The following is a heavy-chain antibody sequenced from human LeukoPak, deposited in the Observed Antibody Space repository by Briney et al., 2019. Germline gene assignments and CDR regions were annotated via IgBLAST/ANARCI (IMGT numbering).Heavy chain of an antibody. J-gene: IGHJ4*02. CDR2: IFWNDNE. D-gene: IGHD4-17*01. CDR1: GFSLTTSGVG. CDR3: KHVVYRDFGPTRGPDY. V-gene: IGHV2-5*01. Sequence: KESGPTLVKPTQTLTLTCTFSGFSLTTSGVGVGWIRQPPGKALEWLALIFWNDNEHYSPSLKSRLTITKDTSKNQVVLTMTNVGPVDTATYYCKHVVYRDFGPTRGPDYWGQGTLVTVSS.